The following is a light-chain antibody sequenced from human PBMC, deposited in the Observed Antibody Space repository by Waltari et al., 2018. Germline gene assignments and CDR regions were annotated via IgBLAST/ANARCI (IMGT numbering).Light chain of an antibody. Sequence: QSALTQPASVSGSPGQSITISCTGTRSGVGSYNLVSGYQQSPGKAPKLMINEVSKRPSGVSNRFSGSKSGNTASLTISGLQAEDEADYYCCSYAGSSTPHVFGTGTKVIV. J-gene: IGLJ1*01. CDR1: RSGVGSYNL. CDR3: CSYAGSSTPHV. V-gene: IGLV2-23*02. CDR2: EVS.